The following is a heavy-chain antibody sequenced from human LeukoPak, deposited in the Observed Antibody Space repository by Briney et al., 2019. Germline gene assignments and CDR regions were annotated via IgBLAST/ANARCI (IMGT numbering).Heavy chain of an antibody. CDR1: GGSISSSSYY. J-gene: IGHJ5*02. Sequence: SETLSLTCTVSGGSISSSSYYWGWIRQPPGKGLEWIGSIYYSGSTYYNPSLKSRVTISVDTSNNQFSLKLRSVTAADTAVYYCARVEGGWFDPWGQGTLVTVSS. V-gene: IGHV4-39*07. D-gene: IGHD3-16*01. CDR2: IYYSGST. CDR3: ARVEGGWFDP.